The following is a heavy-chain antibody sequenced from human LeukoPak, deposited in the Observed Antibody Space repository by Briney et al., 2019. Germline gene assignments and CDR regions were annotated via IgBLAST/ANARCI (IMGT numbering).Heavy chain of an antibody. V-gene: IGHV3-30-3*01. J-gene: IGHJ5*02. CDR2: ISFDGTIK. CDR3: ARDFIATGGSGSIYNWFDP. CDR1: GFILSPYS. D-gene: IGHD6-13*01. Sequence: GRSLRLSCAASGFILSPYSMHWVRQAPGKGLEWVAVISFDGTIKYYGDSVNGRFTISRDNAKNTLYLQMNSLRDEDTAVYYCARDFIATGGSGSIYNWFDPWGQGTLVTVSS.